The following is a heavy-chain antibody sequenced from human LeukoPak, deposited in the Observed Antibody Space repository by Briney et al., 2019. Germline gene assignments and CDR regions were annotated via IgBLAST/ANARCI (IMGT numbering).Heavy chain of an antibody. V-gene: IGHV3-30*02. J-gene: IGHJ3*02. CDR1: GFAFSNFG. D-gene: IGHD1-26*01. CDR3: ARGRGNSGSFDSFDI. Sequence: PGGSLRLSCAASGFAFSNFGIHWVRQAPGKGLEWVAFIRYDGSNKYYADSVKGRFTISRDNSKNTLYLQMNSLRAEDTAVYYCARGRGNSGSFDSFDIWGQGTMVTVSS. CDR2: IRYDGSNK.